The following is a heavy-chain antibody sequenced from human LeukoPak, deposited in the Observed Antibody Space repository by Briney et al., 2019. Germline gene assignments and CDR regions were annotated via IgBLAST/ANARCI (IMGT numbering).Heavy chain of an antibody. D-gene: IGHD3-22*01. CDR3: ARVRYDKGVFLDY. V-gene: IGHV4-31*03. CDR1: GVSISSGGYY. CDR2: IYYSGST. J-gene: IGHJ4*02. Sequence: SETLSLTCTVSGVSISSGGYYWSWIRQHPGKGLEWIGYIYYSGSTYYNPSLKSRVTISVDTSKNQFSLKLSSVTAADTAVYYCARVRYDKGVFLDYWGQGTLVTVSS.